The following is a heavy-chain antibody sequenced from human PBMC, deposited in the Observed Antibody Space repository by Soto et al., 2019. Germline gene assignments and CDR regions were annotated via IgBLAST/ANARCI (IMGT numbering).Heavy chain of an antibody. CDR3: ASEAARGYSYATG. D-gene: IGHD5-18*01. V-gene: IGHV1-69*13. CDR2: IIPIFGTA. J-gene: IGHJ4*02. Sequence: ASVKVSCKASGGTFSSYAISWVRQAPGQGLEWMGGIIPIFGTANYAQKFQGRVTITADESTSTAYMELSSLRSEDTAVYYCASEAARGYSYATGWGQGTLVTVSS. CDR1: GGTFSSYA.